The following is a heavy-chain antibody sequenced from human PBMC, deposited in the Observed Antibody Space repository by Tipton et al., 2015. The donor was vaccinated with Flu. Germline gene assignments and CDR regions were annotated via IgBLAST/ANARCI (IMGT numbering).Heavy chain of an antibody. CDR3: ARHGCGGGSCPFQH. D-gene: IGHD2-15*01. CDR2: IYYSGST. CDR1: GGSISSYY. J-gene: IGHJ1*01. V-gene: IGHV4-59*08. Sequence: PGLVKPSETLSLTCTVSGGSISSYYWSWIRQPPGKGLEWIGYIYYSGSTIYNPSLKSRVTISVDTSKNQFSLNLSSVTAADTAVYYCARHGCGGGSCPFQHWGLGTLVTVSP.